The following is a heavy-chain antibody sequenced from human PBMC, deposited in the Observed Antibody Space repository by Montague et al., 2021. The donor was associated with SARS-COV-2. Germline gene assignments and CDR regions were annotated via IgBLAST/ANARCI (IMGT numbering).Heavy chain of an antibody. Sequence: SLRLSCAASGFTFSDYYMSWIRQAPGRGLEWVSYISSSSRYTNYADSVKGRFTISRDNTKNSLSLQMNGLRAEDTAVYYCASTGHCTVGVCFAHYFDYWGQGSRVTVSS. V-gene: IGHV3-11*03. CDR1: GFTFSDYY. CDR2: ISSSSRYT. J-gene: IGHJ4*02. CDR3: ASTGHCTVGVCFAHYFDY. D-gene: IGHD2-8*02.